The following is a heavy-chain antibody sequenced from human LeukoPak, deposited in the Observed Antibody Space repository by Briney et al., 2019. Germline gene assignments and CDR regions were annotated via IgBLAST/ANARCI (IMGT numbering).Heavy chain of an antibody. D-gene: IGHD5-12*01. J-gene: IGHJ4*02. CDR2: ISGSGGST. CDR1: GFTFSSYA. CDR3: AKDVDIVATMAYYFDY. V-gene: IGHV3-23*01. Sequence: GGSLRLSCAASGFTFSSYAMSWVRQAPGKGLEWVSAISGSGGSTYYADSVKGRFTISRDNSKNTLYLQMNSLRAEDTAVYYCAKDVDIVATMAYYFDYWGQGTLVTVSS.